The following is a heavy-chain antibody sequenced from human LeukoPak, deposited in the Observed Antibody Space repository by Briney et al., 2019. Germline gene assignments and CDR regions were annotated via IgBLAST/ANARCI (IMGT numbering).Heavy chain of an antibody. D-gene: IGHD1/OR15-1a*01. CDR1: GDSLSSSTYY. CDR3: ARGRLTTPNWFGP. Sequence: PSETLSLTCTVSGDSLSSSTYYWGWVRQPPGKGLEWLGYLYNSGNTNYNPSLKSRVTMSVDTSTNQFSLRLTSVTAADTAVYYCARGRLTTPNWFGPWGQGILVTVSS. V-gene: IGHV4-61*01. J-gene: IGHJ5*02. CDR2: LYNSGNT.